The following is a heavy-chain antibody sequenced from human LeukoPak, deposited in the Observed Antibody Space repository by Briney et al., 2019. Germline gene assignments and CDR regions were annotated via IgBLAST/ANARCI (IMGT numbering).Heavy chain of an antibody. CDR2: ISSSGSTI. CDR1: GFTFSSYE. V-gene: IGHV3-48*03. J-gene: IGHJ4*02. D-gene: IGHD3-22*01. CDR3: ARDRARYYYDSSGSFDY. Sequence: GGSLRLSCAASGFTFSSYEMDWVRRAPGKGLEWVSYISSSGSTIYYADSVKGRFTISRDNAKNSLYLQMNSLRAEDTAVYYCARDRARYYYDSSGSFDYWGQGTLVTVSS.